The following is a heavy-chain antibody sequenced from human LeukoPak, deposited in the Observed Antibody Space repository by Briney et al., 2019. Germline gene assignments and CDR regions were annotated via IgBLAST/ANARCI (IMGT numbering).Heavy chain of an antibody. Sequence: ASVKVSCKVSGYTLTELSMHWVRQAPGKGLEWMGGFDPEDGETIYAQKFQGRVTMTEDTSTDTAYMELSSLRSEDTAVYYCARVAGYYYGSGRNHMDVWGKGTTVTVSS. V-gene: IGHV1-24*01. D-gene: IGHD3-10*01. CDR1: GYTLTELS. CDR3: ARVAGYYYGSGRNHMDV. J-gene: IGHJ6*03. CDR2: FDPEDGET.